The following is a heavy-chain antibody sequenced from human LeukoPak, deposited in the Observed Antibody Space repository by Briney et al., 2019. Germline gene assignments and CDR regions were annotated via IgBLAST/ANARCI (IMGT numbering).Heavy chain of an antibody. CDR1: GGSFSGYY. Sequence: PSETLSLTCAVYGGSFSGYYWSWIRQPPGKGLEWIGEINHSGSTNYNPSLKSRVTIPVDTSKNQFSLKLSFVTAADTAVYYCARGGQLVDSFHAFDIWGQGTMVTVSS. V-gene: IGHV4-34*01. J-gene: IGHJ3*02. D-gene: IGHD6-6*01. CDR3: ARGGQLVDSFHAFDI. CDR2: INHSGST.